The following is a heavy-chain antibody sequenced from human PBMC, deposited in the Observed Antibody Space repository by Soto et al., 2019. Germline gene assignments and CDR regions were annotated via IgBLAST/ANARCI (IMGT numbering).Heavy chain of an antibody. Sequence: SETLSLTCTVSSGTLSNFYWSWVRQPPGKGLEWIGYIHYRGTTNYNPSLKSRVIMSVDTSKNQFSLTLNSVTAADTAVYYCTRTRTTGWFSPVDSWGQGIPVNVS. CDR2: IHYRGTT. CDR3: TRTRTTGWFSPVDS. CDR1: SGTLSNFY. V-gene: IGHV4-59*01. J-gene: IGHJ4*02. D-gene: IGHD6-19*01.